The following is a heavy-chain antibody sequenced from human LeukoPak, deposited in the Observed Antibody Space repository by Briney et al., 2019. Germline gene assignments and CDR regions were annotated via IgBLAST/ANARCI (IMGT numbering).Heavy chain of an antibody. CDR2: IYFSGRT. CDR3: ASGYSSSWPYFDY. J-gene: IGHJ4*02. D-gene: IGHD6-13*01. CDR1: GGSISSGGYY. Sequence: PSETLSLTCTVSGGSISSGGYYWSWIRQHPGKGLEWIGYIYFSGRTYYNPSLKSRVTISVDTSKNQFSLKLSSVTAADTAVYYCASGYSSSWPYFDYWGQGTLVTVSS. V-gene: IGHV4-31*03.